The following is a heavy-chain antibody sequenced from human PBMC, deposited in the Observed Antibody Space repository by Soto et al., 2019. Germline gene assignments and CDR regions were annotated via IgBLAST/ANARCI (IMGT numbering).Heavy chain of an antibody. CDR2: IYYSGST. CDR1: GGSISSYY. V-gene: IGHV4-59*08. D-gene: IGHD2-15*01. Sequence: SETLSLTCTVSGGSISSYYWSWIRQPPGKGLEWIGYIYYSGSTNYNPSLKSRVTISVDTSKNQFSLKLSSVTAADTAVYYCARRPGYCSRDSCRIDYWGQGTLVTVSS. CDR3: ARRPGYCSRDSCRIDY. J-gene: IGHJ4*02.